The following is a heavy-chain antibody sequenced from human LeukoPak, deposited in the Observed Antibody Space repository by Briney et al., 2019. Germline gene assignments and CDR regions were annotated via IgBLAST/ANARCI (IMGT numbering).Heavy chain of an antibody. Sequence: GTSLRLSCAASGFTFSSCGMHWVRQAPGKGLEWVAVISYDGSEKFYADSVKGRFTISRDDSKNTLYLQMNSLRPEDTAVYYCARWVVTAADIAYWGQGTLDTVSS. D-gene: IGHD2-15*01. V-gene: IGHV3-30*03. CDR3: ARWVVTAADIAY. J-gene: IGHJ4*02. CDR1: GFTFSSCG. CDR2: ISYDGSEK.